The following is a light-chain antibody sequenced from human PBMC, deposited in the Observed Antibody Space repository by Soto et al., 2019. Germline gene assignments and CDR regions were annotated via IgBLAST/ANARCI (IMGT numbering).Light chain of an antibody. J-gene: IGKJ3*01. V-gene: IGKV3-15*01. CDR3: QQYNNWPLFT. CDR2: GAS. CDR1: QSVSSN. Sequence: EIVMTQSPATLSVSPGERATLSCRASQSVSSNLAWYPQKPGQAPRLLIYGASTRATGIPARFSGSGSGTEFTLTISSLQSEYFAVYYCQQYNNWPLFTFGPGTKVDIK.